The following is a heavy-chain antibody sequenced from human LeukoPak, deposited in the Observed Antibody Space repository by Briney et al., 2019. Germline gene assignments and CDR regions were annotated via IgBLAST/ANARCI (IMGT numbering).Heavy chain of an antibody. Sequence: PSETLSLTCTVSGGSISSGDYYWSWIRQPPGKGLEWIGYIYYSGSTYYNPSLKSRVTISVDTSKNQFSLKLSSVTAADTAVYYCARDPWASGDFDYWGQGTLVTVSS. J-gene: IGHJ4*02. D-gene: IGHD3-10*01. CDR3: ARDPWASGDFDY. CDR1: GGSISSGDYY. V-gene: IGHV4-30-4*01. CDR2: IYYSGST.